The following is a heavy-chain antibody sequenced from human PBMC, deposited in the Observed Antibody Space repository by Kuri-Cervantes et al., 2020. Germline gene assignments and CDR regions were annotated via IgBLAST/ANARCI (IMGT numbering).Heavy chain of an antibody. CDR3: ARGGAKGFKGLDY. CDR2: ISSSSSTI. V-gene: IGHV3-48*04. J-gene: IGHJ4*02. D-gene: IGHD3-10*01. CDR1: GFTFSSYS. Sequence: EGSLRLSCAASGFTFSSYSMNWVRQAPGKGLEWVSYISSSSSTIYYADSVKGRFTISRDNAKNTLYLQMNSLRAEDTAVYYCARGGAKGFKGLDYWGQGTLVTVSS.